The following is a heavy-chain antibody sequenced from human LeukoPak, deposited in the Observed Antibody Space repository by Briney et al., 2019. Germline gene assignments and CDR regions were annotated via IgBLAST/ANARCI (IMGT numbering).Heavy chain of an antibody. D-gene: IGHD3-10*01. CDR3: AKDLGRFGEFYAAFDI. V-gene: IGHV3-23*01. J-gene: IGHJ3*02. CDR1: GFTFSSYA. CDR2: ISGSGGAT. Sequence: GGSLRLSCAASGFTFSSYAMSWVRQAPGKGLEWVSAISGSGGATYYADSVKGRFTISRDNSKNTLYLQMNSLRAEDTAVYNCAKDLGRFGEFYAAFDIWGQGTMVTVPS.